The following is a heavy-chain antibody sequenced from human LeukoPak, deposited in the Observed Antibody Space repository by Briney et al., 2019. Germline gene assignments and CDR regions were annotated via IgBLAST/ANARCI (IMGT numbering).Heavy chain of an antibody. D-gene: IGHD3-9*01. CDR2: ISSSSSDT. Sequence: GGSLRLSCEASGFTFSSYSMNWVRQAPGKGLEWVSSISSSSSDTKYAESVKGRFTISSDNAKNSLYLQMDSLKVEDTAVYYCTRAGLHYDILTGFFYWGQGTLVTVSS. J-gene: IGHJ4*02. V-gene: IGHV3-21*01. CDR1: GFTFSSYS. CDR3: TRAGLHYDILTGFFY.